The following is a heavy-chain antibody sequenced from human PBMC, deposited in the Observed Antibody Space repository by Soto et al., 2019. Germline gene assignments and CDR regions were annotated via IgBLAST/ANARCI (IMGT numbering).Heavy chain of an antibody. V-gene: IGHV1-8*01. Sequence: ASVTVCCKASVYTFTSYDINWVRQAPGQGLEWMGWMNPNSGNTGYAQKFQGRVTMTRNTSISTAYMELRSLTSDDTAVYYCAKNGQPPYYYYGLDVWGQGTKVTVSS. CDR2: MNPNSGNT. CDR3: AKNGQPPYYYYGLDV. CDR1: VYTFTSYD. J-gene: IGHJ6*02. D-gene: IGHD2-8*01.